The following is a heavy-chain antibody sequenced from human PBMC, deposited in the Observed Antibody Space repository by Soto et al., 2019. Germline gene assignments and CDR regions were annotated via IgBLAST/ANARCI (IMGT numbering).Heavy chain of an antibody. J-gene: IGHJ5*02. CDR1: GDSIISSDFY. CDR3: ARHSLALRKNNWFDP. Sequence: SETLSLTCTVSGDSIISSDFYWGWVRQPPGKGLEWIGSIFYLGSSYYNPSLKSRVTMSVDMSKNQFSLRLRSVTAADTALYFCARHSLALRKNNWFDPWGQGSMVTVSS. CDR2: IFYLGSS. D-gene: IGHD3-3*02. V-gene: IGHV4-39*01.